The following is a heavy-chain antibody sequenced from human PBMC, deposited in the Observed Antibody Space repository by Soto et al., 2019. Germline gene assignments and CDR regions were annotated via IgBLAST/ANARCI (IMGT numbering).Heavy chain of an antibody. CDR2: ISYDGSNK. D-gene: IGHD5-18*01. CDR1: GFTFSSYA. Sequence: QVQLVESGGGVVQPGRSLRLSCAASGFTFSSYAMHWVRQAPGKGLEWVAVISYDGSNKYYADSVKGRFTISRDNSKNTLYLQMNSLRAEDTAVYYCVRDRVPVGYSYGPHQYYYYYYGMDVWGQGTTVTVSS. CDR3: VRDRVPVGYSYGPHQYYYYYYGMDV. V-gene: IGHV3-30-3*01. J-gene: IGHJ6*02.